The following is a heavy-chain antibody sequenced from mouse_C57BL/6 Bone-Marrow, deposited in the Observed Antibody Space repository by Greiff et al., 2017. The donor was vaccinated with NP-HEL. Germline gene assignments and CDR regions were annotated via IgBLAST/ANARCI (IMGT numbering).Heavy chain of an antibody. V-gene: IGHV3-6*01. J-gene: IGHJ3*01. CDR1: GYSITSGYY. CDR3: ARCRYYGSSWFAY. D-gene: IGHD1-1*01. Sequence: EVQLVESGPGLVKPSQSLSLTCSVTGYSITSGYYWNWIRQFPGNKLEWMGYISYDGSNNYNPSLKNRISITRDTSKNQFFLKLNSVTTEDTATYYCARCRYYGSSWFAYWGQGTLVTVSA. CDR2: ISYDGSN.